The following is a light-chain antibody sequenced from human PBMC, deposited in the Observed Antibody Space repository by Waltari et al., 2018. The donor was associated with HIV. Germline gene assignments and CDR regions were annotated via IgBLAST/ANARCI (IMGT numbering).Light chain of an antibody. CDR3: QQRTNWPQNT. CDR1: HSVGTY. CDR2: DAS. J-gene: IGKJ4*02. Sequence: EIVLTQSPATLSLSPGERATLSCRASHSVGTYLAWYQQKLGQPPRLLINDASNRATGIPPRFSGSGSGTDFTLTISSLEPEDFAVYYCQQRTNWPQNTFGGGTKVEIK. V-gene: IGKV3-11*01.